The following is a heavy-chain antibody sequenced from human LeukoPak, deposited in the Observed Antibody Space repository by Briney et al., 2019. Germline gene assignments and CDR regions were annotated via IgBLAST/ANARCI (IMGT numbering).Heavy chain of an antibody. CDR1: GFTFSSYS. V-gene: IGHV3-21*01. D-gene: IGHD3-9*01. CDR3: ARDFHDLLTGYLSGDHFDY. J-gene: IGHJ4*02. CDR2: ISSSSSYI. Sequence: GGSLRLSCAASGFTFSSYSMNWVRQAPGKGLEWVSSISSSSSYIYYADSVKGRFTISRDNAKNSLYLQMNSLRAEDTAVYYCARDFHDLLTGYLSGDHFDYWGQGTLVTVSS.